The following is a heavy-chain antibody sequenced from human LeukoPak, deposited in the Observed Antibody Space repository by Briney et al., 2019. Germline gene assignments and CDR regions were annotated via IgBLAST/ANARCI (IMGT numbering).Heavy chain of an antibody. V-gene: IGHV3-7*01. D-gene: IGHD3-22*01. CDR1: GFTFSSYW. CDR3: ARDPYYYDSSDKGGFDY. J-gene: IGHJ4*02. CDR2: IKKDGSEK. Sequence: GGSLRLSCAASGFTFSSYWMSWVRQAPGKGLEWVANIKKDGSEKYYVDSVKGRFTISRDNDKNSLYLQMNSLRAEDTAVYYCARDPYYYDSSDKGGFDYWGQGTLVTVSS.